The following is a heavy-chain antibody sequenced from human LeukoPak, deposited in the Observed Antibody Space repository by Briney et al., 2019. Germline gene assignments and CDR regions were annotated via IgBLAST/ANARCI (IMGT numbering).Heavy chain of an antibody. Sequence: PGGSLRLSCAASGFTFSNYDMHWVRQAPGKGLVWVSRINSDGSSTSYADSVKGRFTISRDNAKNTLYLQMNSLRAEDTAVYYCARVGGGSPYAFWGQGTMVTVSS. J-gene: IGHJ3*01. CDR2: INSDGSST. V-gene: IGHV3-74*01. D-gene: IGHD1-26*01. CDR3: ARVGGGSPYAF. CDR1: GFTFSNYD.